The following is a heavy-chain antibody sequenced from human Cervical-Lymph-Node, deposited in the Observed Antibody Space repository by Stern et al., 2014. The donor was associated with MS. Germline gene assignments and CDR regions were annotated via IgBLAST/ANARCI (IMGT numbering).Heavy chain of an antibody. J-gene: IGHJ6*02. Sequence: VHLVESGPGLVKPSETLSLTCTVSGVSISSYYWSWIRQPPGKGLEWIGYIYPIGSTNYNPSLKSRVTISVDTSKNQLSLKLRSVTAADTAVYYCAKGDGGYSYATGYYGLDVWGQGTAVTVSS. CDR1: GVSISSYY. CDR3: AKGDGGYSYATGYYGLDV. V-gene: IGHV4-59*01. D-gene: IGHD5-18*01. CDR2: IYPIGST.